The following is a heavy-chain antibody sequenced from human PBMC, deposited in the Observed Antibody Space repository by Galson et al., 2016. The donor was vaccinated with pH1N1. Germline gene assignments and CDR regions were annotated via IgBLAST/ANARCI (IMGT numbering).Heavy chain of an antibody. CDR3: ARSRHNYGLES. J-gene: IGHJ4*02. CDR2: ISYDGSNT. CDR1: GFTFGSYA. V-gene: IGHV3-30*01. D-gene: IGHD5-18*01. Sequence: SLRLSCAGSGFTFGSYAMHWVRQAPGGGLEWLAFISYDGSNTDHLDSVKGRFTISRDNSKNILFLQMNSLRGDDTAVYYCARSRHNYGLESWGQGTLVTVSS.